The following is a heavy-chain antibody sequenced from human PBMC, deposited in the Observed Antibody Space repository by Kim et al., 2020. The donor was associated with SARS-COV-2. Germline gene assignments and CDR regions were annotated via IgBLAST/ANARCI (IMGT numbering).Heavy chain of an antibody. Sequence: GGSLRLSCAASGFTFSSYGMHWVRQAPGKGLEWVAVISYDGSNKYYADSVKGRFTISRDNSKNTLYLQMNSLRAEDTAVYYCARDKSGWGPFMVRGDLFDYWGQGTLVTVSS. V-gene: IGHV3-33*05. D-gene: IGHD3-10*01. CDR1: GFTFSSYG. CDR3: ARDKSGWGPFMVRGDLFDY. CDR2: ISYDGSNK. J-gene: IGHJ4*02.